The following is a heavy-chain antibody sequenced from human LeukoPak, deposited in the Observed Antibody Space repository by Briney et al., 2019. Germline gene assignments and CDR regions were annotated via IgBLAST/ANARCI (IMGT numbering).Heavy chain of an antibody. CDR3: ARYYDPPVGDAFDL. D-gene: IGHD3-16*01. CDR2: ISPDGSEK. Sequence: PGGSLRLSCAVSGFRFGSDWMSWVRQAPGKGLELVANISPDGSEKFYVDSVKGRFTISRDNCKNSLYLQLNSLRADDTAVYYCARYYDPPVGDAFDLWGQGTMVTVSS. CDR1: GFRFGSDW. J-gene: IGHJ3*01. V-gene: IGHV3-7*01.